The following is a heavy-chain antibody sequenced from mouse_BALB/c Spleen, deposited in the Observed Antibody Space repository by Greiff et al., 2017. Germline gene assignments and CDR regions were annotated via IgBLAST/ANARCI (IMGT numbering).Heavy chain of an antibody. Sequence: QVQLQQPGAELVKPGASVKLSCTASGYTFTSYWMHWVKQRPGQGLEWIGEINPSNGRTNYNEKFKSKATLTVDKSSSTAYMQLSSLTSEDSAVYYCARAWSDDYAMDYWGQGTSGTVSS. CDR3: ARAWSDDYAMDY. V-gene: IGHV1S81*02. J-gene: IGHJ4*01. CDR2: INPSNGRT. CDR1: GYTFTSYW. D-gene: IGHD1-1*02.